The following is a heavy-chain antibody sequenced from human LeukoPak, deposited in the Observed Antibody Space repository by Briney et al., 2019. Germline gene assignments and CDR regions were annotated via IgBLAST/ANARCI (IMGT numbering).Heavy chain of an antibody. D-gene: IGHD2-2*01. CDR2: ISGSSGST. Sequence: PGGSLRLSCAASGFTFSSYAMSWVRQAPGKGLEWVSAISGSSGSTYYADSVKGRFTISRDNSKNTLYLQMNSLRAEDTAVYYCASSPTDIVVVPAAVDYWGQGTLVTVSS. V-gene: IGHV3-23*01. J-gene: IGHJ4*02. CDR3: ASSPTDIVVVPAAVDY. CDR1: GFTFSSYA.